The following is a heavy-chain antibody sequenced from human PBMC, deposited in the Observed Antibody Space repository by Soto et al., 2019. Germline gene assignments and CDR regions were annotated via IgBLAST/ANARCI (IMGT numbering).Heavy chain of an antibody. D-gene: IGHD6-13*01. CDR3: ARGGGIAAADDYYYGMDV. CDR1: GGTFSSYA. V-gene: IGHV1-69*06. CDR2: IIPIFGTA. Sequence: VASVKVSCKASGGTFSSYAISWVRQAPGQGLEWMGGIIPIFGTANYAQKFQGRVTITADKSTSTAYMELSSLRSEDTAVYYCARGGGIAAADDYYYGMDVWGQGTTVTVSS. J-gene: IGHJ6*02.